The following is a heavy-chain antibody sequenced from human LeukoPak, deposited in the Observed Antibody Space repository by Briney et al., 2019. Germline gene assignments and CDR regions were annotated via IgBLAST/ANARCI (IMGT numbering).Heavy chain of an antibody. D-gene: IGHD2-8*01. J-gene: IGHJ4*02. CDR3: ARHPHPYCTNGVCSPYFDY. V-gene: IGHV3-7*01. CDR1: GFTFSIYW. CDR2: IKQDGSEK. Sequence: GGSLRLSCAASGFTFSIYWMSWVRQAPGKGLEWVANIKQDGSEKYYVDSVKGRFTISRDNAKNSLYLQMNSLRAEDTAVYYCARHPHPYCTNGVCSPYFDYWGQGTLVTVSS.